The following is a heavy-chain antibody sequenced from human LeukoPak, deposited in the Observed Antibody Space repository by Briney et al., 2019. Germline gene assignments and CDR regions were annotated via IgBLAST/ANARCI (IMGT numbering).Heavy chain of an antibody. D-gene: IGHD3-22*01. Sequence: PSETLSLTCAVYGGSFSGYYWSWIRQPPVKGLEWIGEINHSGSTNYNPSLKSRVTISVDTSKNQFSLKLSSVTAADTAVYYCARVHMIVVVNTYPYFDYWGQGTLVTVSS. CDR1: GGSFSGYY. V-gene: IGHV4-34*01. CDR2: INHSGST. J-gene: IGHJ4*02. CDR3: ARVHMIVVVNTYPYFDY.